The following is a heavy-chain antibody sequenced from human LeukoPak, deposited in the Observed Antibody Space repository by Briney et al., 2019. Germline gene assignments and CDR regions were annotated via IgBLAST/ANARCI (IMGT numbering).Heavy chain of an antibody. V-gene: IGHV3-21*01. CDR1: GFTFSSYS. CDR2: ISSSSSYI. J-gene: IGHJ6*04. D-gene: IGHD3-9*01. Sequence: GGSLRLSCAASGFTFSSYSMNWVRQAPGKGLEWVSSISSSSSYIYYADSVKGRFTISRDNAKNSLYLQMNSLRAEDTAVYYCARDLRSDWNYYYGMDVWGKGTTVTVSS. CDR3: ARDLRSDWNYYYGMDV.